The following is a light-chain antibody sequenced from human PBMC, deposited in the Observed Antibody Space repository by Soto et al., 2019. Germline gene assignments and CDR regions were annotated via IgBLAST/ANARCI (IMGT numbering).Light chain of an antibody. Sequence: EIALMQSPGTLSLSPGERATLSCRARQSVSSSYLAWYQQKPGQSPRLLIYGASNRATGIPDRFSGSESGTDFTLTISRLEPEDFAVYYCQQYDSSPFTFGQGTRLEIK. CDR1: QSVSSSY. CDR3: QQYDSSPFT. J-gene: IGKJ5*01. V-gene: IGKV3-20*01. CDR2: GAS.